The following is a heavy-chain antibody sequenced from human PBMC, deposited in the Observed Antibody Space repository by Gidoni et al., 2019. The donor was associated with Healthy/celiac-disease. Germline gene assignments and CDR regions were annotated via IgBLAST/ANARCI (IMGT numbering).Heavy chain of an antibody. D-gene: IGHD3-22*01. V-gene: IGHV4-59*01. CDR2: INYSWST. J-gene: IGHJ4*02. CDR3: AREGGINYYDSSGFDY. CDR1: GGSISSYY. Sequence: VQLQESGPGLVKPSEILSLTCPVSGGSISSYYWSWIRQPPGKGLEWIVNINYSWSTNSNPSLKSRVPISVDTSKNQFSLKLSSVTAADTAVYYCAREGGINYYDSSGFDYWGQGTLVTVSS.